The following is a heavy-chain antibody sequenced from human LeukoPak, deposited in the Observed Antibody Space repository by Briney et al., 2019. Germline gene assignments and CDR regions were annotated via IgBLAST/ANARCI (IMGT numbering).Heavy chain of an antibody. CDR3: ARGELFHDY. CDR1: GGSISSGDYY. D-gene: IGHD3-10*01. V-gene: IGHV4-30-4*01. Sequence: SRTLSLTCTVSGGSISSGDYYWNWIRQPPGKGLEWIGYIHYSGSTFYNLSLKSRVTTSVDRSKNQFSLELTSVTAADTAVYYCARGELFHDYWGQGTLVTVSS. J-gene: IGHJ4*02. CDR2: IHYSGST.